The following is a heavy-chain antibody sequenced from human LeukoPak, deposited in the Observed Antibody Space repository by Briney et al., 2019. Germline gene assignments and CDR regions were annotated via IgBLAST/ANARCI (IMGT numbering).Heavy chain of an antibody. V-gene: IGHV3-15*01. CDR1: GXTFSNAW. CDR2: IKSKTDGGTI. D-gene: IGHD3-9*01. J-gene: IGHJ4*02. Sequence: GGSLRLSCAASGXTFSNAWMSWVRQAPGKGLEWIGRIKSKTDGGTIDYAAPVKGRFTISRDDSKNTLNLQMNSLKTEDTAVYYCVAGTGYSDFDYWGQGTLVTVSS. CDR3: VAGTGYSDFDY.